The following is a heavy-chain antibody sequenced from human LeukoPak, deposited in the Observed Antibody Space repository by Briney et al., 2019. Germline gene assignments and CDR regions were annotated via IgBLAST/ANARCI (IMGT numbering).Heavy chain of an antibody. V-gene: IGHV3-23*01. J-gene: IGHJ4*02. CDR1: GFTFSSYT. CDR3: AKAAGGSYDFDY. CDR2: ISGSGGST. Sequence: GGSLRLSCAASGFTFSSYTINWVRQAPGKGLEWVSAISGSGGSTYYADSVKGRFTISRDNSKNTLYLQMNSLRAEDTAVYYCAKAAGGSYDFDYWGQGTLVTVSS. D-gene: IGHD1-26*01.